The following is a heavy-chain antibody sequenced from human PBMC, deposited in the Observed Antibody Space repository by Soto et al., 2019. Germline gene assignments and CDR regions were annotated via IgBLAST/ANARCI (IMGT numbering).Heavy chain of an antibody. J-gene: IGHJ4*02. CDR2: ISYGGGTT. CDR1: EFTFSNYA. V-gene: IGHV3-23*01. Sequence: GGSLRLSCAASEFTFSNYAMSWVRQAPGKGLEWVSAISYGGGTTYYADSVKGRFTISRDNSKDTLYLQMNSLRAEDTAVYYCARGPHYSNLDYWGQGALVTVSS. CDR3: ARGPHYSNLDY. D-gene: IGHD4-4*01.